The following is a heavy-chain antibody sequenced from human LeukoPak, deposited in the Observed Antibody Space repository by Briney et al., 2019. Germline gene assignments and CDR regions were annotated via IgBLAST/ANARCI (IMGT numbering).Heavy chain of an antibody. D-gene: IGHD3-10*01. V-gene: IGHV4-61*02. Sequence: TSETLSLTCTVSGGSISSGSYYWSWIRQPAGKGLEWIGRIYTSGSTNYNPSLKSRVTISVDTSKNQFSLKLSSVTAADTAVYYCARVQVVRGGLYYYYMDVWGKGTTVTISS. CDR2: IYTSGST. CDR1: GGSISSGSYY. J-gene: IGHJ6*03. CDR3: ARVQVVRGGLYYYYMDV.